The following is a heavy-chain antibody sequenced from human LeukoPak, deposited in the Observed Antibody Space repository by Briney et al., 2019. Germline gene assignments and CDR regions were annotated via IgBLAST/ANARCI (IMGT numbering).Heavy chain of an antibody. D-gene: IGHD5-18*01. CDR1: GGSISSGSYY. CDR2: IYTSGST. V-gene: IGHV4-61*02. Sequence: SETLSLTCTVSGGSISSGSYYWSWIRQPAGKGLEWIGRIYTSGSTNYNPSLKSQVTISVDTSKTQFSLKLSSVTAADTAVYYCTRRRSDYGYDYWGQGTLVTVSS. J-gene: IGHJ4*02. CDR3: TRRRSDYGYDY.